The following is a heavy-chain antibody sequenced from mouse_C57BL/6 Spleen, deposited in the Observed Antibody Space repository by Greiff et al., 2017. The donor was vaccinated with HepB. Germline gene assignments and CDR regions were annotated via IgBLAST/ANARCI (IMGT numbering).Heavy chain of an antibody. Sequence: DVQLQESGPGLVKPSQSLSLTCSVTGYSITSGYYWNWIRQFPGNKLEWMGYISYDGSNNYNPSLKNRISITRDTSKNQFFLKLNSVTTEDTATYYCARDQGYSGPWFAYWGQGTLVTVSA. V-gene: IGHV3-6*01. CDR1: GYSITSGYY. CDR3: ARDQGYSGPWFAY. CDR2: ISYDGSN. D-gene: IGHD1-2*01. J-gene: IGHJ3*01.